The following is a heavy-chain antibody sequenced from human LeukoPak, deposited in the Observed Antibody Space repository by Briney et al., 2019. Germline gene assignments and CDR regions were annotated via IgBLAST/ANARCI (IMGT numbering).Heavy chain of an antibody. D-gene: IGHD3-22*01. CDR1: GFTVSSNY. CDR2: IYSGGST. V-gene: IGHV3-53*01. J-gene: IGHJ6*02. CDR3: ARDSYYYDSSGYPPYYYCYYGMDV. Sequence: GGSLRLSCAASGFTVSSNYMSWVRQAPGKGLEWVSVIYSGGSTYYAEYVKGRFTISRDNSKNTLYLQMNSLRDEDTAVYYCARDSYYYDSSGYPPYYYCYYGMDVWGQGTTVTVSS.